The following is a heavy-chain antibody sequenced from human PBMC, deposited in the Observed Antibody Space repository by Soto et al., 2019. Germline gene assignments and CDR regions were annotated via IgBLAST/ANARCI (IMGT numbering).Heavy chain of an antibody. CDR3: TTDSYSSITIVRFDY. CDR1: GFTFSRYG. J-gene: IGHJ4*01. D-gene: IGHD2-2*01. CDR2: ITGGGGAT. V-gene: IGHV3-23*01. Sequence: GGSLRLSCAASGFTFSRYGMSWVRQAPGKGLERVSGITGGGGATYYADSVRGRFTISRDNSKNTLYLQMNSLKIEDTAVYYCTTDSYSSITIVRFDYWGHGTLVTVSS.